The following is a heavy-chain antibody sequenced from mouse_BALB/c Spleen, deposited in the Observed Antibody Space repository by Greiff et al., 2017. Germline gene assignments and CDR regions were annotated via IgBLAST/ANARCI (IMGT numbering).Heavy chain of an antibody. D-gene: IGHD2-4*01. J-gene: IGHJ1*01. V-gene: IGHV2-9*02. CDR2: IWAGGST. CDR3: ARYYDYDWYFDV. Sequence: VKLVESGPGLVAPSQSLSITCTVSGFSLTSYGVHWVRQPPGKGLEWLGVIWAGGSTNYNSALMSRLSISKDNSKSQVFLKMNSLQTDDTAMYYCARYYDYDWYFDVWGAGTTVTVSS. CDR1: GFSLTSYG.